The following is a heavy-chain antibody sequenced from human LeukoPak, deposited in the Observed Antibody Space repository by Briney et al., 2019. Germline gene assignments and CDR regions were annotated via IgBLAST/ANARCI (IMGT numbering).Heavy chain of an antibody. CDR1: GFTFSSYA. CDR3: AKLGSGRSYYYYYGMDV. Sequence: GGSLRLSCAASGFTFSSYAMSWVRPAPGKGLEWGSAISGSGGSTYYADSVKGRFTISRDNSKNTLYLQMNSLRAEDTAVYYCAKLGSGRSYYYYYGMDVWGQGTTVTVSS. D-gene: IGHD1-14*01. J-gene: IGHJ6*02. CDR2: ISGSGGST. V-gene: IGHV3-23*01.